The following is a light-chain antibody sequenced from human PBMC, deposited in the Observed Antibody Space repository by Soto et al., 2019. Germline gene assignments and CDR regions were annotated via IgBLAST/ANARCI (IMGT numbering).Light chain of an antibody. V-gene: IGKV3-15*01. Sequence: EIVMTQSPATLSVSPGERATVSCRASQSVSSTLAWYQQKPGQAPRLLIYGASTRATGIPARFSGSGSGTEFTLTISSLQSEDSAVYYCQQYNNWLATFGQGTKLEIK. CDR1: QSVSST. J-gene: IGKJ2*01. CDR2: GAS. CDR3: QQYNNWLAT.